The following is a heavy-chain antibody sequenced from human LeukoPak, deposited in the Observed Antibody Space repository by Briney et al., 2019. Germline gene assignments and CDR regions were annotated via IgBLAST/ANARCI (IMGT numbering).Heavy chain of an antibody. V-gene: IGHV3-7*01. Sequence: GSLRLSCAASGFTFSSYWMSWVRQAPGKGLEWVANIKQDGSEKYYVDSVRGRFTISRDNAKNSLYLQMNSLRAEDTAVYYCAELGITMIGGVWGKGTTVTISS. CDR1: GFTFSSYW. J-gene: IGHJ6*04. CDR2: IKQDGSEK. CDR3: AELGITMIGGV. D-gene: IGHD3-10*02.